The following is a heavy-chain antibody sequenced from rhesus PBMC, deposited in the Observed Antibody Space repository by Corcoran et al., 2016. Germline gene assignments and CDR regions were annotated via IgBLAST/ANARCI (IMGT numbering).Heavy chain of an antibody. CDR2: LSDDGST. CDR3: ASGGPNSPY. V-gene: IGHV4-173*01. Sequence: QVQLQESGPGLVKPSEPLSLTCAVSGGSLAGNHWSWFRQPPGKGLEWIGRLSDDGSTNYNPFLESRVTISPDTSRNQFSLKLRSVTAADTAVYYCASGGPNSPYWGQGVLVIVSS. D-gene: IGHD1-44*01. CDR1: GGSLAGNH. J-gene: IGHJ4*01.